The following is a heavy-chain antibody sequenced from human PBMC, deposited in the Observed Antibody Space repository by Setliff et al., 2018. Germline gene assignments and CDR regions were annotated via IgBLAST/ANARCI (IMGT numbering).Heavy chain of an antibody. V-gene: IGHV4-61*02. CDR2: VYTNGGS. J-gene: IGHJ6*03. CDR1: GGSISSGSYY. Sequence: PSETLSLPCTVSGGSISSGSYYWSWIRHPAGKGLEWIGRVYTNGGSDYNPFLKSRVSISLDTSKNQFSLKLISVTAADTAVYYCARANKKLDYYYYYYMDVWGKGTTVTVSS. CDR3: ARANKKLDYYYYYYMDV. D-gene: IGHD1-1*01.